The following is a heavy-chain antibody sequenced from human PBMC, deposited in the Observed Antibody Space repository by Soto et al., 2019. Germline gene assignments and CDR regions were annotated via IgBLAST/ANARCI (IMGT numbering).Heavy chain of an antibody. CDR1: GGSISSGGYY. J-gene: IGHJ4*02. D-gene: IGHD4-17*01. CDR2: IYYSGST. V-gene: IGHV4-31*03. CDR3: ARDRYGDPYFDY. Sequence: SETLSLTCTVSGGSISSGGYYWSWIRQHPGKGLEWIGYIYYSGSTYYNPSLKSRVTISVDTSKNQFSLKLSSVTAADTAVYYCARDRYGDPYFDYWGQGTLVTVSS.